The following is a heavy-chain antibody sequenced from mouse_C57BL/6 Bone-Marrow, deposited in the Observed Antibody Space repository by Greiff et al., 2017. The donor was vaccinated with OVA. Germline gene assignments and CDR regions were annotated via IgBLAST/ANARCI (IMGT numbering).Heavy chain of an antibody. D-gene: IGHD1-1*01. CDR2: IWSGGST. CDR3: ARKGYGSRFYAMDY. Sequence: VHLVESGPGLVQPSQSLSITCTVSGFSLTSYGVHWVRQSPGKGLEWLGVIWSGGSTDYNAAFISRLSISKDNSKSQVFFKMNSLQADDTAIYYCARKGYGSRFYAMDYWGQGTSVTVSS. V-gene: IGHV2-2*01. CDR1: GFSLTSYG. J-gene: IGHJ4*01.